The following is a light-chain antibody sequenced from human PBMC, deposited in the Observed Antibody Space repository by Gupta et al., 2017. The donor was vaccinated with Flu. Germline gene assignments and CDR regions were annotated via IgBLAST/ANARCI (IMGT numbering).Light chain of an antibody. CDR2: DDN. CDR1: IARVGSNY. V-gene: IGLV6-57*01. Sequence: TITSTRSIARVGSNYVLCYQQRPGRSPIIVIYDDNNRPSAVPDRFSGSIDRSSTTASPTIARPEAEVDDYYHSQASNSSSWVFGGGTKRTVL. J-gene: IGLJ3*02. CDR3: QASNSSSWV.